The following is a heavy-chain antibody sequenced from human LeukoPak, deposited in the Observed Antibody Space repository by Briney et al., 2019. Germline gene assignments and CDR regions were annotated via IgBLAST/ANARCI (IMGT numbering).Heavy chain of an antibody. CDR3: TRDRSRAEDD. D-gene: IGHD1-14*01. V-gene: IGHV3-7*01. Sequence: GGALRLSCAASGFTFSGHWMSWVRQAPGKGVEWVANINQGGSDKYYVDSVQGRFTISRDNANNLLYLQMNSLRGEDTAVYYCTRDRSRAEDDWGQGTLVTVSS. CDR2: INQGGSDK. J-gene: IGHJ4*02. CDR1: GFTFSGHW.